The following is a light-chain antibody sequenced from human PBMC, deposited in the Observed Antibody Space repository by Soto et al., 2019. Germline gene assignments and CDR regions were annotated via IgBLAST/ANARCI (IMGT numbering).Light chain of an antibody. CDR1: GSDIGRYNY. CDR3: SSYINGNPII. Sequence: QSALTQPPSASGSPGQSVTISCTGTGSDIGRYNYVSWYQQHPGKAPKLMLYEVTKRPSGVPDRFSGSKSGNTASLTVSELQAEDEADYYCSSYINGNPIIFGGGTQLTVL. CDR2: EVT. J-gene: IGLJ2*01. V-gene: IGLV2-8*01.